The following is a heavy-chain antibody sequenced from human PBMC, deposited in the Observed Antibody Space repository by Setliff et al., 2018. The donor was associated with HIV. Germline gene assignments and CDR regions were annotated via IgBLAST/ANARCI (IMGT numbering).Heavy chain of an antibody. CDR2: ISYSGST. CDR3: ATDPTSYCTGGNCHSGRFAS. J-gene: IGHJ4*02. V-gene: IGHV4-59*02. CDR1: GGSVNGHY. Sequence: PSETLSLTCTVSGGSVNGHYWNWIRLTPGKGLEWIGSISYSGSTSYNPSLKSRVTISVDTSRNEFSLKLSSVTAADTAVYYCATDPTSYCTGGNCHSGRFASWGQGTLVTVSS. D-gene: IGHD2-15*01.